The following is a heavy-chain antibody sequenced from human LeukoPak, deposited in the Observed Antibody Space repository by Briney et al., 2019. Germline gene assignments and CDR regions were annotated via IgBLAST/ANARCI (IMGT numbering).Heavy chain of an antibody. J-gene: IGHJ3*02. CDR2: ISSSGSTI. CDR1: GFTFSSYE. Sequence: PGGSLRLSCAASGFTFSSYEMNWVRQAPGKGLEWVSYISSSGSTIYYADSVKGRFTISRDNAKNSLYLQMNSLRAEDTAVYYCARLGMAKGAFDIWGQGAMVTVSS. CDR3: ARLGMAKGAFDI. D-gene: IGHD1-14*01. V-gene: IGHV3-48*03.